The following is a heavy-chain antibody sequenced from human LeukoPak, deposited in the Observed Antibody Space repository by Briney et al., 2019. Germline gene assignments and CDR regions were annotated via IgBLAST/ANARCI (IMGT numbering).Heavy chain of an antibody. Sequence: ASVKVSCKASGYTXTDYFIHGVRQTPGQGLEWMGWIGPKRGDTSYSQKFQGRVTVTRDTSISTAYMELSRLRFDDTAVYYCGINRLGKALDIWGQGTMVTVSS. CDR2: IGPKRGDT. CDR1: GYTXTDYF. J-gene: IGHJ3*02. V-gene: IGHV1-2*02. D-gene: IGHD7-27*01. CDR3: GINRLGKALDI.